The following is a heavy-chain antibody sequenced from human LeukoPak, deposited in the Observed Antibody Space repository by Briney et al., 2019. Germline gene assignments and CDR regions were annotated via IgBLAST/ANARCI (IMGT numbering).Heavy chain of an antibody. J-gene: IGHJ4*02. CDR3: ARRASATEDLDY. V-gene: IGHV5-51*01. Sequence: GESLKIPCKGSGYSFTSYWIAWVRQMPGKGLEWMGIIYPGDSDTRYSPSFQGQVTISADKSISITYLQWNSLKASDTAIYYCARRASATEDLDYWGQGTLVTVSS. CDR2: IYPGDSDT. CDR1: GYSFTSYW.